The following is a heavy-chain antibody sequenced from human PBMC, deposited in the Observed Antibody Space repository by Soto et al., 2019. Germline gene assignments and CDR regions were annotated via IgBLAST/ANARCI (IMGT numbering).Heavy chain of an antibody. V-gene: IGHV3-23*01. J-gene: IGHJ4*02. CDR1: GFTFSSYA. CDR3: AKVDRLNNWNGEGKTGYFDY. D-gene: IGHD1-1*01. Sequence: GGSLRLSCAASGFTFSSYAMSWVRQAPGKGLEWVSAISGSGGSTYYADSVKGRFTISRDNSKNTLYLQMNSLRAEDTAVYDGAKVDRLNNWNGEGKTGYFDYWGQGTLVTVSS. CDR2: ISGSGGST.